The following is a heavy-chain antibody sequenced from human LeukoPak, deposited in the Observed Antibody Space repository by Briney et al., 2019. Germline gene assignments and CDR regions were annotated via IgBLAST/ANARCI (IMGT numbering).Heavy chain of an antibody. J-gene: IGHJ4*02. Sequence: ASVKVSCKASGYTFTSYDINWVRQATGQGLEWMGWMNPNSGNTGYAQKFQGRVTMTRNTSISTAYMEVSNLGSEDTAVYYCARRAAVVEYWGQGTLVTVSS. CDR1: GYTFTSYD. CDR2: MNPNSGNT. CDR3: ARRAAVVEY. V-gene: IGHV1-8*01. D-gene: IGHD6-13*01.